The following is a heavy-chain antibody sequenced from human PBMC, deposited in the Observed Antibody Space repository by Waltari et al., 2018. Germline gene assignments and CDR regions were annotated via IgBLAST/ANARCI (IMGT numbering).Heavy chain of an antibody. D-gene: IGHD1-26*01. V-gene: IGHV4-39*01. CDR2: IFYSGST. CDR1: GDSINRSKYY. CDR3: ARLTVVGATRWFEP. Sequence: QLQLQESGPGLVKPSETLSLTCSVSGDSINRSKYYWAWIRQPPGKGLESIGSIFYSGSTYHNPSLKSRVTRSVDTSRNEFYLKLKSVTAADTATYYCARLTVVGATRWFEPWGQGTQVSVSS. J-gene: IGHJ5*02.